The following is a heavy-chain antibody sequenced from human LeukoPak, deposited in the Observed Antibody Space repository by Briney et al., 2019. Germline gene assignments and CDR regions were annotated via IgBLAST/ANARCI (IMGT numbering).Heavy chain of an antibody. CDR1: GYTFTSYD. CDR3: ARYGRGPYESHDAFDI. CDR2: MNPNSGNT. Sequence: ASVKVSCKASGYTFTSYDINWVRQATGQGLEWMGWMNPNSGNTGYAQKFQGRVTITRNTSISTAYMELSSPRSEDTAVYYCARYGRGPYESHDAFDIWGQGTMVTVSS. V-gene: IGHV1-8*03. J-gene: IGHJ3*02. D-gene: IGHD3-10*01.